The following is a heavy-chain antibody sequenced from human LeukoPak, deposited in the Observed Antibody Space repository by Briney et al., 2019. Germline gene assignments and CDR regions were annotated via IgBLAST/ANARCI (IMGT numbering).Heavy chain of an antibody. CDR1: GGSISSYY. D-gene: IGHD6-13*01. Sequence: SETLSLTCTVSGGSISSYYWSWIRQPPGKGLEWIGYIYYSGSTNYNPSLKSRVTISVDTSKNQFSLKLSSVTAADTAVYYCARDKAYSSSWSASYYYGMDVWGQGTTVTVSS. CDR3: ARDKAYSSSWSASYYYGMDV. J-gene: IGHJ6*02. V-gene: IGHV4-59*01. CDR2: IYYSGST.